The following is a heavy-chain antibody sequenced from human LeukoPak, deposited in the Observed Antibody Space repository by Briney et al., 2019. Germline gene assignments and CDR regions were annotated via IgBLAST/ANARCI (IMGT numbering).Heavy chain of an antibody. CDR2: ISGSGGST. V-gene: IGHV3-23*01. CDR1: KFTFSDYY. D-gene: IGHD6-19*01. CDR3: AKDSSGWSPQFFDY. J-gene: IGHJ4*02. Sequence: PGGSLRLSCAASKFTFSDYYMSWIRQAPGKGLEWLSYISGSGGSTYYADSVKGRFTISRDNSKNTLYLQMNSLRAEDTAVYYCAKDSSGWSPQFFDYWGQGTLVTVSS.